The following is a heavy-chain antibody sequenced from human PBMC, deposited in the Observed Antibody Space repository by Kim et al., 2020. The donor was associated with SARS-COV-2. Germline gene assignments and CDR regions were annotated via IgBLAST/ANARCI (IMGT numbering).Heavy chain of an antibody. CDR3: ARDIPGRSSGSYTA. CDR2: IYYSGST. D-gene: IGHD3-10*01. J-gene: IGHJ5*02. CDR1: GGSISSGGYY. V-gene: IGHV4-31*03. Sequence: SETLSLTCTVSGGSISSGGYYWSWIRQHPGKGLEWIGYIYYSGSTYYNPSLKSRVTISVDTSKNQFSLKLSSVTAADTAVYYCARDIPGRSSGSYTAWGQGTLVTVSS.